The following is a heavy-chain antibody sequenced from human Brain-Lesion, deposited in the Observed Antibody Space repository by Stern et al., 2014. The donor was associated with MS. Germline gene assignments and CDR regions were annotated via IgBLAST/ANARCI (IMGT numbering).Heavy chain of an antibody. V-gene: IGHV3-30*18. CDR3: ANSLGTYSRCGGDCYSRADY. D-gene: IGHD2-21*02. CDR1: GFTFTNYG. J-gene: IGHJ4*02. CDR2: ISYDGSDK. Sequence: QVQLVQSGGGVVPPGRSLRLSCAASGFTFTNYGMHWVRQAPGKGLEWVAVISYDGSDKYYADSGKGRFTISRDNSKNTLYLQMNSLRGEDTAMYYCANSLGTYSRCGGDCYSRADYWGQGTLVTVFS.